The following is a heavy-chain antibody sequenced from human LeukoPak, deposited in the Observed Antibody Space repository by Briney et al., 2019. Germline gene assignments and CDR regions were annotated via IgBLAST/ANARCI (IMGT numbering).Heavy chain of an antibody. CDR2: MNPNSGNI. Sequence: ASVKVSCKASGYTFTSYDINWVRQATGQGLEWMGWMNPNSGNIGYAQNFQGRVTIARNTSISTAYMELSNLRPEDTAVYYCARGKAGDSGGHRTFDIWGQGTMVTVSS. J-gene: IGHJ3*02. CDR3: ARGKAGDSGGHRTFDI. D-gene: IGHD2-15*01. CDR1: GYTFTSYD. V-gene: IGHV1-8*03.